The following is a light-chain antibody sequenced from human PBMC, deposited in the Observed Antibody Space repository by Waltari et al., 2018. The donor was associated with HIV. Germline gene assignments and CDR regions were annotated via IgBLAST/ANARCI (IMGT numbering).Light chain of an antibody. V-gene: IGLV1-47*01. Sequence: QSVLNHRPSVSGRPRQRVGISCSGSGHIRGNNYVSWYPQLPGTAPKLPIHRNNLRPSGVPDRFSGSKSGTSSSLAISGLRSEDEADYYCAVWDDSLRGSVFGTGTEVTVL. CDR1: GHIRGNNY. CDR2: RNN. J-gene: IGLJ1*01. CDR3: AVWDDSLRGSV.